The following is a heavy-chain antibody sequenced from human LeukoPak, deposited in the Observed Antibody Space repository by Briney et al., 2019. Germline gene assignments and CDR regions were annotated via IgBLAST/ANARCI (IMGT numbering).Heavy chain of an antibody. CDR3: AGDRGRVVPAAETDY. D-gene: IGHD2-2*01. V-gene: IGHV1-18*01. CDR1: GYTFTSYG. Sequence: ASVKVSCKASGYTFTSYGISWVRQAPGQGLEWMGWISAYNGNTNYAQKLQGRVTMTTDTSTSTAYMELRSLRSDDTAVYYCAGDRGRVVPAAETDYWGQGTLVTVSS. J-gene: IGHJ4*02. CDR2: ISAYNGNT.